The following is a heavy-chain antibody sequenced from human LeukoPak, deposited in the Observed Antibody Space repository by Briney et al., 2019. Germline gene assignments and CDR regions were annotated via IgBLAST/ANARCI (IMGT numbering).Heavy chain of an antibody. Sequence: SETLTLTCAVYGGSFSGYYWSWIRQPPGKGLEWIGEINHSGSTNYNPSLKSRVTISVDTSKNQFSLKLSSVTAADTAVYYCARVDYYDSSGYYYHDYWGQGTLVTV. J-gene: IGHJ4*02. CDR3: ARVDYYDSSGYYYHDY. CDR1: GGSFSGYY. CDR2: INHSGST. D-gene: IGHD3-22*01. V-gene: IGHV4-34*01.